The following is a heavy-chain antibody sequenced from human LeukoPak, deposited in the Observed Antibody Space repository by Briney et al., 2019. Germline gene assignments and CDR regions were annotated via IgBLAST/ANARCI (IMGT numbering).Heavy chain of an antibody. CDR3: ARWLNYDSSGYPFDY. CDR1: GYDFTSYW. D-gene: IGHD3-22*01. Sequence: GESLKISCQASGYDFTSYWIGWVRQMPGKGLEWMGIIYPGDSDTRYSPSFQGQVTISADKSISTAYLQWSSLKASDTAMYYCARWLNYDSSGYPFDYWGQGTLVTVSS. V-gene: IGHV5-51*01. J-gene: IGHJ4*02. CDR2: IYPGDSDT.